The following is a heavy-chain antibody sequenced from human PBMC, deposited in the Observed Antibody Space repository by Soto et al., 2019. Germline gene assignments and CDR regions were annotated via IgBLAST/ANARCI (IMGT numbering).Heavy chain of an antibody. CDR3: ATTTYYDILTGSIGWFDP. CDR1: GGSISSSSYY. D-gene: IGHD3-9*01. Sequence: SETLSLTCTVSGGSISSSSYYWGWIRQPPGKGLEWIGSIYYSGSTYYNPSLKSRVTISVDTSKNQFSLKLSSVTAADTAVYYCATTTYYDILTGSIGWFDPWGQGTLVTVSS. J-gene: IGHJ5*02. CDR2: IYYSGST. V-gene: IGHV4-39*01.